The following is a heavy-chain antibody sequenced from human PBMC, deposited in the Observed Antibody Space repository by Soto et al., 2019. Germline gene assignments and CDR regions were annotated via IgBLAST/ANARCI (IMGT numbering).Heavy chain of an antibody. J-gene: IGHJ5*02. Sequence: QVQLQESGPGLVKPSQTLSLTCTVSGGSISSGGYYWSWIRQHPGKGLEWIGYIYYSGSTYYNPSHKNRVTRSVDTSKNQFALKLSSVTAADTAVYYCARGWGREGYTHGRPWGQGTLVTVSS. D-gene: IGHD2-8*02. CDR1: GGSISSGGYY. CDR3: ARGWGREGYTHGRP. CDR2: IYYSGST. V-gene: IGHV4-31*03.